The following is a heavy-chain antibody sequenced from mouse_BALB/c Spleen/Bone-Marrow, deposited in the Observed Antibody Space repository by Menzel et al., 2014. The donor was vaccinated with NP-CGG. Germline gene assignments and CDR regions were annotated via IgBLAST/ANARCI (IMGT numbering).Heavy chain of an antibody. J-gene: IGHJ2*01. V-gene: IGHV14-3*02. CDR1: GFNIKDTY. Sequence: EVQLQQSGAELVKPGASVKLSCTASGFNIKDTYMHWVKQRPEQGLEWIGRTDPANGNTKYDPKFQGKATITADTSSNTAYLQLSSLTSEDTAVYYCARYGLGTYFDYWGQGTTLTVSS. CDR3: ARYGLGTYFDY. D-gene: IGHD3-1*01. CDR2: TDPANGNT.